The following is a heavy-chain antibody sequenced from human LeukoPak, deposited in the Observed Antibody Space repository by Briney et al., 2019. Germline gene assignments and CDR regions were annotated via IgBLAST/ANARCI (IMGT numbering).Heavy chain of an antibody. CDR2: INPNSGGT. Sequence: ASVKVSCKASGYTFTGYFMHWVRQAPGQGLEWMGWINPNSGGTNYAQKFQGRVTMTRDTSISTAYMELSRLRSDDTAVYYCARGAYSSSWGLFDYWGQGTLVTVSS. CDR1: GYTFTGYF. V-gene: IGHV1-2*02. J-gene: IGHJ4*02. CDR3: ARGAYSSSWGLFDY. D-gene: IGHD6-13*01.